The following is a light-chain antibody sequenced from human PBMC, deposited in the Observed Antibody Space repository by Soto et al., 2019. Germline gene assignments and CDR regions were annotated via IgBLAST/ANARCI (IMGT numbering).Light chain of an antibody. CDR2: DDG. CDR1: NIGSKS. V-gene: IGLV3-21*02. CDR3: QVGDSSSDHGV. Sequence: SYELTQPPSVSVAPGQTARITCGGDNIGSKSVHWYQQKPGQAPVLVVYDDGDRPSGIPERFSGSNSGDTATLTISRVEAGDEADYYCQVGDSSSDHGVFGGGTKLTVL. J-gene: IGLJ2*01.